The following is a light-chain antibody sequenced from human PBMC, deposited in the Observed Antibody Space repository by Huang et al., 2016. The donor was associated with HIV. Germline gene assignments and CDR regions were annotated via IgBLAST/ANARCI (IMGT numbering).Light chain of an antibody. Sequence: EIVLTQSPGTLSLFPGQRATLSCRASQPISNHLPWYQQKPGQAPRLPIYDASNRVTGISPKFSGSGSGTDFTLTINSLEPGDFAVYYCQQRDDWLTFGGGTTVE. V-gene: IGKV3-11*01. CDR1: QPISNH. J-gene: IGKJ4*01. CDR3: QQRDDWLT. CDR2: DAS.